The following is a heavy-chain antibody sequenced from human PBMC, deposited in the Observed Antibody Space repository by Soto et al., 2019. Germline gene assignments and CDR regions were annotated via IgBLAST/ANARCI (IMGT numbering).Heavy chain of an antibody. CDR2: IWYDGSNK. CDR3: ARADCTGAYCYSWPFNDGVDV. V-gene: IGHV3-33*08. CDR1: GFTFNTYG. J-gene: IGHJ6*02. D-gene: IGHD2-15*01. Sequence: QVQLVESGGGVVQPGGSLRISCTTSGFTFNTYGMHWVRQDPGNGLEWVAIIWYDGSNKYYADSVKGRFTISRDNSKNTLYLKMNSLRAEDTALYYCARADCTGAYCYSWPFNDGVDVWGQGTTVTVSS.